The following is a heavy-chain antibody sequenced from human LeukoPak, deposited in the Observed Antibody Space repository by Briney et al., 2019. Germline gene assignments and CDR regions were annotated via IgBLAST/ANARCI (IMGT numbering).Heavy chain of an antibody. CDR3: EKSPRRSPSAIYGDYGTYDS. CDR1: GFTFRSFA. Sequence: GGSLRLSCSASGFTFRSFAMFWVRQAPGKGLEYVSAISSNGDSTHYTDSLRGRFTVSRDNSKNTVDLQMNTLRPEDTAVYYCEKSPRRSPSAIYGDYGTYDSWGQGTLVTVSS. V-gene: IGHV3-64D*09. D-gene: IGHD4-17*01. J-gene: IGHJ4*02. CDR2: ISSNGDST.